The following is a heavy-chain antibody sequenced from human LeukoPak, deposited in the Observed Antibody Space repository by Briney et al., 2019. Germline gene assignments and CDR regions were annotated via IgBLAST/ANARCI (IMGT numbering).Heavy chain of an antibody. D-gene: IGHD4-17*01. CDR2: ISTTSGNI. V-gene: IGHV3-21*01. CDR1: GLTFSSYS. J-gene: IGHJ6*03. Sequence: PGGSLRLSCAACGLTFSSYSMNWVRQAPGKGLEWVAAISTTSGNIYYADSVKGRFTISRDNAKNSLYLQMNSLRAEDTAVYYCARPPLPDYGDYPYYYYMDVWGKGTTVTISS. CDR3: ARPPLPDYGDYPYYYYMDV.